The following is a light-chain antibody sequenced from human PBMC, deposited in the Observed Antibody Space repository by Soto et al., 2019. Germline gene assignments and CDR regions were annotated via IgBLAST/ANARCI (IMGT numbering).Light chain of an antibody. Sequence: EFVLTQSPGTLSLSPAERATLSCRASQTVRNNYLAWYQQKPGQAPRLLIYYISTRATGIPARFSGSGSGTEFTLTINSLQSEDSAVYYCQQHNQWPITFGQGTRLEIK. CDR2: YIS. CDR1: QTVRNN. J-gene: IGKJ5*01. CDR3: QQHNQWPIT. V-gene: IGKV3D-15*01.